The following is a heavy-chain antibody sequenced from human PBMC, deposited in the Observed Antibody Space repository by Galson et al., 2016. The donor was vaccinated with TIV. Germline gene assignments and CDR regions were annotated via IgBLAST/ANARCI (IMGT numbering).Heavy chain of an antibody. CDR1: GYTFTSYG. CDR3: ARLGYCSSMSCFQFDP. D-gene: IGHD2-2*01. V-gene: IGHV1-3*04. Sequence: SVKVSCKASGYTFTSYGIRWMRQAPGQRLEWMGWINTATGYTKYSQTFQDRITITRDTSASTAYMELSSLRSEDTATYYCARLGYCSSMSCFQFDPWGQGTLVSVSS. J-gene: IGHJ5*02. CDR2: INTATGYT.